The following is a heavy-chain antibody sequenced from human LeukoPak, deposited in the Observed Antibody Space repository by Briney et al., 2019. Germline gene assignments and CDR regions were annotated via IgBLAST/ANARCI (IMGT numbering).Heavy chain of an antibody. D-gene: IGHD5-24*01. CDR3: VTARDGYNPLDY. V-gene: IGHV3-21*01. CDR1: GFTFSTYS. Sequence: GGSLRLSCAASGFTFSTYSMNWVRQAPGKGLEWVSSIDSNSHYMYYADSLQGRFTISRDNAKNSLYLQMNSLRAEDTAVYYCVTARDGYNPLDYWGQGILVTVSS. CDR2: IDSNSHYM. J-gene: IGHJ4*02.